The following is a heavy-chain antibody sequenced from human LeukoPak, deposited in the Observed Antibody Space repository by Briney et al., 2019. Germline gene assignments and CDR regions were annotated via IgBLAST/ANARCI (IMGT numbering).Heavy chain of an antibody. J-gene: IGHJ4*02. D-gene: IGHD5-12*01. Sequence: ASVKVSCKASGYTFTSYYMHWVRQAPGQGLEWMGIINPSGGSTSYAQKFQGRVTMTRDTSTSTVYMELSSLRSEDTAVYYCARDQSPLNGGYSEGEVFDCWGQGTLVTVSS. CDR2: INPSGGST. CDR1: GYTFTSYY. V-gene: IGHV1-46*01. CDR3: ARDQSPLNGGYSEGEVFDC.